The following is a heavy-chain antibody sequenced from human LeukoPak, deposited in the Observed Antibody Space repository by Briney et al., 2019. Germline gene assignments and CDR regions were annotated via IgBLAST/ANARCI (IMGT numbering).Heavy chain of an antibody. CDR2: IYSGGST. CDR3: ASSVLSIAAAGYYYYGMDV. CDR1: GFTFSSNY. D-gene: IGHD6-13*01. V-gene: IGHV3-53*01. Sequence: PGGSLRLSCAASGFTFSSNYMSWVRQAPGKGLEWVSVIYSGGSTYYADSVKGRFTISRDNSKNTLYLQMNSLRAEDTAVYYCASSVLSIAAAGYYYYGMDVWGQGTTVTVSS. J-gene: IGHJ6*02.